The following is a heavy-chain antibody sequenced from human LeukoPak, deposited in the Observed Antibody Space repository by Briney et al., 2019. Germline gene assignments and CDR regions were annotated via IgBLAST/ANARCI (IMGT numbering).Heavy chain of an antibody. J-gene: IGHJ4*02. CDR1: GFTVSSNY. V-gene: IGHV3-53*01. CDR3: ARGAAVAVTFDS. Sequence: GGSLRLSCAASGFTVSSNYMTWVRQAPGKGLEWVSIIYTGDNTYYADSVKGRFTISRDNSKNTVYLQMNSLRAEDTAVYYCARGAAVAVTFDSWGQGTLVTVSS. D-gene: IGHD6-19*01. CDR2: IYTGDNT.